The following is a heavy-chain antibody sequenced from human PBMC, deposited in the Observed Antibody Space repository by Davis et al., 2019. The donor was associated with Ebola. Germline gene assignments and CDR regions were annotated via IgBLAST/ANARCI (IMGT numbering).Heavy chain of an antibody. D-gene: IGHD2-2*01. CDR3: ARDQGYCSSTSCYRYYGMDV. Sequence: SETLSLTCTVSGGSISSYYWSWIRQPPGKGLEWIGEINHSGSTNYNPSLKSRVTISVDTSKNQFSLKLSSVTAADTAVYYCARDQGYCSSTSCYRYYGMDVWGQGTTVTVSS. J-gene: IGHJ6*02. CDR2: INHSGST. V-gene: IGHV4-34*01. CDR1: GGSISSYY.